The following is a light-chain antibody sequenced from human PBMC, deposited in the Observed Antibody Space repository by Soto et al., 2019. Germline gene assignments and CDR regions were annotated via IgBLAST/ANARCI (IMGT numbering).Light chain of an antibody. V-gene: IGKV1-9*01. CDR1: QGISSY. Sequence: IQLTQSPSSLSASVGDRVTITCRVSQGISSYLAWYQQKPGKAPKLLIYAASTLQSGVPSRFSGSGSGTDFTPTISSLQPEDFATYYCQQLNSYPITIGQGTRLEIK. CDR3: QQLNSYPIT. CDR2: AAS. J-gene: IGKJ5*01.